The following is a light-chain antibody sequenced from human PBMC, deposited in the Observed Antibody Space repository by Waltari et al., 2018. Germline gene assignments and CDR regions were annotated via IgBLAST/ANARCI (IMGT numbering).Light chain of an antibody. CDR3: SSYTSSSTWV. CDR1: SSDVGGSNY. CDR2: DGS. V-gene: IGLV2-14*01. J-gene: IGLJ3*02. Sequence: QSALPQPASVSGSPGQSITISCTGTSSDVGGSNYVSWSQQHPGKAPKLMIYDGSKRPSGVSNRFSGSKSGNTASLTISGLQAEDEADYYCSSYTSSSTWVFGGGTKLTVL.